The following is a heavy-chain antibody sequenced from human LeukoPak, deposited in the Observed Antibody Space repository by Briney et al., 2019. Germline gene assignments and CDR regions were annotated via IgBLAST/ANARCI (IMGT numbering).Heavy chain of an antibody. Sequence: ASETLSLTCTVSGGSISSYYWSWIRQPPGKGLEWIGYIYYSGSTTYNPSLKGRVTISVDTSKNQFSLKLSSVTAADTAVYYCARGFAYGDTGSFDYWGQGTLVTVSS. D-gene: IGHD4-17*01. CDR1: GGSISSYY. J-gene: IGHJ4*02. CDR2: IYYSGST. CDR3: ARGFAYGDTGSFDY. V-gene: IGHV4-59*01.